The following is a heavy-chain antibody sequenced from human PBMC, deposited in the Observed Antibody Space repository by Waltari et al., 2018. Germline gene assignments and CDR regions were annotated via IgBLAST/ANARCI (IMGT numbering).Heavy chain of an antibody. D-gene: IGHD4-17*01. CDR2: IYSGGST. Sequence: EVQLVESGGGLIQPGGSLRLSCAASGFTVSRNYLSWVRQAPGKGLEWVSVIYSGGSTYYADSVKGRFTISRDNSKNTLYLQMNSLRAEDTAVYYCAREGAYTTVTTADAFDIWGQGTMVTVSS. V-gene: IGHV3-53*01. CDR3: AREGAYTTVTTADAFDI. J-gene: IGHJ3*02. CDR1: GFTVSRNY.